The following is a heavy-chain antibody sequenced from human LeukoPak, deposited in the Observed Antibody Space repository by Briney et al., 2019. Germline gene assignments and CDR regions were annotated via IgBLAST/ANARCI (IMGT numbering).Heavy chain of an antibody. CDR2: IKQDGSEK. V-gene: IGHV3-7*01. Sequence: QPGGSPRLSCAASGFTFSSNWMSWVRQAPGKGLEWVANIKQDGSEKYYVDSVKGRFTISRDNAKNSLYLQMDSLRAEDTAVYYCATDSPETAAFDYWGQGTLVTVSS. D-gene: IGHD1-1*01. CDR3: ATDSPETAAFDY. CDR1: GFTFSSNW. J-gene: IGHJ4*02.